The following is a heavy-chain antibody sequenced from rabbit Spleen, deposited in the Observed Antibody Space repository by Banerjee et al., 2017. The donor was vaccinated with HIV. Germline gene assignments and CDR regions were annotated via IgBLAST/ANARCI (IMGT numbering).Heavy chain of an antibody. J-gene: IGHJ4*01. CDR2: IDPLFGTT. CDR3: AREKSGNYGYDL. D-gene: IGHD6-1*01. V-gene: IGHV1S40*01. CDR1: GFTMSSSDW. Sequence: QSLEESGGDLVKPGASLTLTCTASGFTMSSSDWIYWVRQAPGKGLEWIGYIDPLFGTTYYASWAKGRFTISKTSSTTVTLQMASLTAADTATYFCAREKSGNYGYDLWGPGTLVTVS.